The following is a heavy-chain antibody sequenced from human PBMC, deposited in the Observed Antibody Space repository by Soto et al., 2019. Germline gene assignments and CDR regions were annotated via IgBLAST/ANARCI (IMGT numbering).Heavy chain of an antibody. D-gene: IGHD6-13*01. V-gene: IGHV4-34*01. CDR2: INHSGST. CDR1: GGSFSGYY. J-gene: IGHJ4*02. CDR3: ARGVPGIAAAGTGFDY. Sequence: SETLSLTCAVYGGSFSGYYWSWIRQPPGKGLEWIGEINHSGSTNYNPSLKSRVTISVDTSKNQFSLKLSSVTAADTAVYYCARGVPGIAAAGTGFDYWGQGTLVTVSS.